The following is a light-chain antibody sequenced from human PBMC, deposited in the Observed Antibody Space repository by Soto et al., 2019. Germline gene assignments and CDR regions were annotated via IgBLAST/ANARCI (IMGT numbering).Light chain of an antibody. Sequence: DIVMTQSPDSLAVSLGERATINCKSSQSVLFSSSNQNYLAWYQQKPGQPPKLLIYWASTRESGVPDRFNGGGSGTDFTLTISSLQAEDVAVYYCQQYYSVPITFGGGTKVDIK. CDR3: QQYYSVPIT. CDR1: QSVLFSSSNQNY. CDR2: WAS. J-gene: IGKJ4*01. V-gene: IGKV4-1*01.